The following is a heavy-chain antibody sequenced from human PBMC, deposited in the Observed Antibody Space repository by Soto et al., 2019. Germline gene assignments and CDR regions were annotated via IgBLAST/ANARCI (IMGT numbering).Heavy chain of an antibody. J-gene: IGHJ4*02. CDR3: ARVRSEYDNGGPVEY. Sequence: SETLSLTCAVSGGSISSGGYSCSWIRQPPGKGLEWIGYIYHSGSTYYNPSLKSRVTISVDRSKNQFSLKLSSVTAADTAVYYCARVRSEYDNGGPVEYWGQGTLVTVS. D-gene: IGHD3-22*01. CDR2: IYHSGST. CDR1: GGSISSGGYS. V-gene: IGHV4-30-2*01.